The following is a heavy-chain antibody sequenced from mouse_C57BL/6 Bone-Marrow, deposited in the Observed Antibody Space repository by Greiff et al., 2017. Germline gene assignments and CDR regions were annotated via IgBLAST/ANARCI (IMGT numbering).Heavy chain of an antibody. Sequence: QVQLQQPGAELVKPGASVKLSCKASGYTFTSYWMHWVKQRPGQGLAWIGKLYPTGGSTNYNEKFKSKDTLTGDKSSSTAYMQLSSLTSEDSAVYYCARDFYWYFDVWGTGTTVTVSS. V-gene: IGHV1-64*01. CDR2: LYPTGGST. CDR3: ARDFYWYFDV. J-gene: IGHJ1*03. CDR1: GYTFTSYW.